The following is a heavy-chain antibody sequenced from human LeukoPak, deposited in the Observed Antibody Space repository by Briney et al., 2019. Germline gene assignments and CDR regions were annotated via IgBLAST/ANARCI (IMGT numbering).Heavy chain of an antibody. V-gene: IGHV3-23*01. CDR3: AKEAGYDFWSGYSTCLDY. CDR2: ISNNGGYT. D-gene: IGHD3-3*01. Sequence: GGSLRLSCAASGFTFSSSAMSWVRQAPGKGLEWVSAISNNGGYTYYADSVQGRFTISRDNSKNTLYLQMNSLRAEDTAVYYCAKEAGYDFWSGYSTCLDYWGQGTLVTVSS. J-gene: IGHJ4*02. CDR1: GFTFSSSA.